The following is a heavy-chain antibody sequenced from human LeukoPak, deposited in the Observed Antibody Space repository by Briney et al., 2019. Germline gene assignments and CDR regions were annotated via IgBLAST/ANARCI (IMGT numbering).Heavy chain of an antibody. CDR2: IKPDAGDK. CDR3: ARINSGGYVAP. V-gene: IGHV3-7*05. CDR1: GFTFSNYW. Sequence: GGSLRLSCVVPGFTFSNYWMNWVRQTPGKGLEWVANIKPDAGDKNYVDSVKGRFTISRDNARNSLYLQMSSLSVEDTAVYYCARINSGGYVAPWGQGTLVTVSS. D-gene: IGHD3-22*01. J-gene: IGHJ5*02.